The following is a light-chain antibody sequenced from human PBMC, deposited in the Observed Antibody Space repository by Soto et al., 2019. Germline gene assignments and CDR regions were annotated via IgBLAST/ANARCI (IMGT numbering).Light chain of an antibody. J-gene: IGKJ4*01. CDR3: QQYGISPFT. CDR1: QFVSSTY. CDR2: GAS. V-gene: IGKV3-20*01. Sequence: EVVLTQSPGTLSLSPGARVTLSCRASQFVSSTYLAWYQQRPGQAPRLLIYGASSRATGIPDRLSGGGSETDFTLTISRLESEDSAVYYCQQYGISPFTFGGGTKVDIK.